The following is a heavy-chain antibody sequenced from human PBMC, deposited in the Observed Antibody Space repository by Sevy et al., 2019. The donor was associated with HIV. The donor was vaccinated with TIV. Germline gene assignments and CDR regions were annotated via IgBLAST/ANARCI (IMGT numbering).Heavy chain of an antibody. CDR2: ISAYNGNT. CDR1: GYTFTSYG. CDR3: ARGVYWGPLGEPPSHNWFDP. J-gene: IGHJ5*02. V-gene: IGHV1-18*01. Sequence: ASVKVSCKASGYTFTSYGISWVRQAPGQGLEWMGWISAYNGNTNYAQKLQGRVTMTTDTSTSAAYMGLRSLRSDGTAVNYCARGVYWGPLGEPPSHNWFDPWGQGTLVTVSS. D-gene: IGHD3-16*01.